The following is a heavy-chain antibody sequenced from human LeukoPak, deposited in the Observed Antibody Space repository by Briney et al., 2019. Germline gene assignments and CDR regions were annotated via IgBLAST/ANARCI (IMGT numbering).Heavy chain of an antibody. CDR3: AKDIEQQLVRGFRYYYYYMDV. D-gene: IGHD6-13*01. Sequence: SETLSLTCTVSGGSISSSSYYWGWIRQPPGKGLEWIGSIYYSGSTYYNPSLKSRVTISVDTSKNQFSLKLSSVTAADTAVYYCAKDIEQQLVRGFRYYYYYMDVWGKGTTVTVSS. CDR2: IYYSGST. V-gene: IGHV4-39*02. J-gene: IGHJ6*03. CDR1: GGSISSSSYY.